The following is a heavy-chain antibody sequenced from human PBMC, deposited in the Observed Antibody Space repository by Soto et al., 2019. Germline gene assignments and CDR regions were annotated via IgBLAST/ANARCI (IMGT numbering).Heavy chain of an antibody. J-gene: IGHJ6*02. Sequence: ASVKVSCKASGYTFTSYGISWVRQAPGQGLEWMGWISAYNGNTNYAQKLQGRVTMTTDTSTSTAYMELRSLRSDDTAVYYCARGVFEGSSSDLNYYYGMDVWGQGTTVTVSS. V-gene: IGHV1-18*01. CDR1: GYTFTSYG. CDR2: ISAYNGNT. D-gene: IGHD6-6*01. CDR3: ARGVFEGSSSDLNYYYGMDV.